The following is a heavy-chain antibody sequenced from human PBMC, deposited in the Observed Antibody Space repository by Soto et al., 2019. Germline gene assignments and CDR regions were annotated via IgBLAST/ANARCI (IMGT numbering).Heavy chain of an antibody. D-gene: IGHD2-15*01. V-gene: IGHV3-33*01. Sequence: QVQLVESGGGVVQPGRSLRLSCSASGFTFSSFGMHWVRQAPGEGLEWLAIIWYDGGNKYYEDSVKGRFTISRDNSRNTLYLQMNSLAADDTAVYYCARSYCSGDGCYENYYGFDVWGQGTTVTVSS. CDR3: ARSYCSGDGCYENYYGFDV. CDR1: GFTFSSFG. J-gene: IGHJ6*02. CDR2: IWYDGGNK.